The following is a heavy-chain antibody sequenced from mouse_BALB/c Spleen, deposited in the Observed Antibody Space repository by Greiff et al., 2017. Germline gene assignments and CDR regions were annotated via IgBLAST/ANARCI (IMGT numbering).Heavy chain of an antibody. V-gene: IGHV5-17*02. CDR1: GFTFSSFG. Sequence: EVKLVESGGGLVQPGGSRKLSCAASGFTFSSFGMHWVRQSPEKGLEWVAYISSGSSTIYYADTVKGRFTISRDNPKNTLCLQMTSLRSEDTAMYYGARRTTVVATRAMDDWGQGTSVTVSS. J-gene: IGHJ4*01. D-gene: IGHD1-1*01. CDR3: ARRTTVVATRAMDD. CDR2: ISSGSSTI.